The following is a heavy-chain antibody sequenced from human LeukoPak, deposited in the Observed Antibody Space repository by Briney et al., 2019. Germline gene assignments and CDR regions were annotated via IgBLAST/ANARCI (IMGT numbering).Heavy chain of an antibody. CDR3: VRSRLLVAATRPTDY. Sequence: SGGSLRLSCAVSGFTFSSYWMAWVRQAPGKGLEWVASLNQDGRQTYYVDSVKGRFTISRDNAKNSLYLHMTSLRVEDTATYYCVRSRLLVAATRPTDYWGQGTLVTVSS. CDR1: GFTFSSYW. CDR2: LNQDGRQT. V-gene: IGHV3-7*01. J-gene: IGHJ4*02. D-gene: IGHD1-26*01.